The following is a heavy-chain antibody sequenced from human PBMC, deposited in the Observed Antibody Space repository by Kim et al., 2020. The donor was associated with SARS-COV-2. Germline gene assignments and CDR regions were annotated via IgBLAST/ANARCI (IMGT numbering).Heavy chain of an antibody. D-gene: IGHD4-17*01. J-gene: IGHJ4*02. Sequence: GGSLRLSCAASGFTFSSYGMHWVRQAPGKGLEWVAVISYDGSNKYYADSVKGRFTISRDNSKNTLYLQMNSLRAEDTAVYYCANHGDYLLMFYWGQGTLVTVSS. CDR3: ANHGDYLLMFY. V-gene: IGHV3-30*18. CDR2: ISYDGSNK. CDR1: GFTFSSYG.